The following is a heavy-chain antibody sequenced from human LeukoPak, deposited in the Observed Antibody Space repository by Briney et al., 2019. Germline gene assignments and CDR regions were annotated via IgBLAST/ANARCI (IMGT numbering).Heavy chain of an antibody. CDR1: GGSISSSNW. V-gene: IGHV4-4*02. D-gene: IGHD5-12*01. Sequence: PSETLSLTCAVSGGSISSSNWWSWVRQPPGKGLEWIGEIYHSGSTNYNPSLKSRVTISVDKSKNQLSLQLNSVTPEDSAIYYCTRGWLRSGFDFWGQGTLVTVSS. CDR2: IYHSGST. CDR3: TRGWLRSGFDF. J-gene: IGHJ4*02.